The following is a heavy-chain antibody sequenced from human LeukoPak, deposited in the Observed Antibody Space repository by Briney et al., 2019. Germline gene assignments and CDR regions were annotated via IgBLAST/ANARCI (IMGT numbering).Heavy chain of an antibody. D-gene: IGHD3-10*01. CDR1: GYRFGAYS. J-gene: IGHJ4*02. CDR2: ITSDSNFR. Sequence: GGSLRLSCAGSGYRFGAYSMNWVRQAPGKGLEWVSLITSDSNFRYYAVSVKGRFTISRDNTNNSLYLQMSSLRPEDTAIYYCVRNLFYGSGSLAYWGRGTPVTVSS. CDR3: VRNLFYGSGSLAY. V-gene: IGHV3-21*01.